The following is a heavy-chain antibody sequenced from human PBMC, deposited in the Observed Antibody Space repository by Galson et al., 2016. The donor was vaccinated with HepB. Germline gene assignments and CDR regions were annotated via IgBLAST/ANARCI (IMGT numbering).Heavy chain of an antibody. J-gene: IGHJ2*01. CDR1: GGSISRSNW. CDR2: IYHSGTT. Sequence: SETLSLTCDVSGGSISRSNWKSWVRQIPGKGLEWIGQIYHSGTTNYNPSLKSRVTMSVDKSNKQFSLNLRSVTAADTAVYYCASYYDNDYWYFALWGRGTLVTVSS. V-gene: IGHV4-4*02. CDR3: ASYYDNDYWYFAL. D-gene: IGHD3-22*01.